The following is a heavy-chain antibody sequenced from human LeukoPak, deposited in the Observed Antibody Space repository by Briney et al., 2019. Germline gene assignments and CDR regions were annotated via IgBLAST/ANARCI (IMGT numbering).Heavy chain of an antibody. CDR2: ISWNSGSI. J-gene: IGHJ1*01. D-gene: IGHD6-13*01. V-gene: IGHV3-9*01. Sequence: GGSLRLSCAASGFTFDDYAMHWVRQAPGKGLEWVSGISWNSGSIGYADSVKGRFTISRDNAKNSLYLQMNSLRAEDTALYYCAKDIRQQLVAPGFQHWGQGTLVTVSS. CDR1: GFTFDDYA. CDR3: AKDIRQQLVAPGFQH.